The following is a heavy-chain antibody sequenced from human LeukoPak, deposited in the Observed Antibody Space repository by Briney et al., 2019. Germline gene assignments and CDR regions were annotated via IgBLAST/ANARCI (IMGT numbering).Heavy chain of an antibody. Sequence: ASVKVSCKASGGTFSSYAISWVRQAPGQGLEWMGGIIPIFGTANYAQKFQGRVTITADKSTSTAYMELSSLRSEDTAVHYCARGCLVRGVTRGYYMDVWGKGTTVTISS. CDR1: GGTFSSYA. CDR3: ARGCLVRGVTRGYYMDV. V-gene: IGHV1-69*06. D-gene: IGHD3-10*01. J-gene: IGHJ6*03. CDR2: IIPIFGTA.